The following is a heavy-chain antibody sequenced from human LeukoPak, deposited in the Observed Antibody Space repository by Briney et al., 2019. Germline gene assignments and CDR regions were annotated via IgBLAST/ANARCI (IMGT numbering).Heavy chain of an antibody. V-gene: IGHV1-18*01. J-gene: IGHJ1*01. CDR2: ISAYNGNT. Sequence: ASVKVSCKASGYTSTSYGISWVRQAPGQGLEWMGWISAYNGNTNYAQKLQGRVTMTTDTSTSTAYMELRSLRSDDTAVYYCAREARRDSSSWHRAEYFQHWGQGTLVTVSS. CDR1: GYTSTSYG. D-gene: IGHD6-13*01. CDR3: AREARRDSSSWHRAEYFQH.